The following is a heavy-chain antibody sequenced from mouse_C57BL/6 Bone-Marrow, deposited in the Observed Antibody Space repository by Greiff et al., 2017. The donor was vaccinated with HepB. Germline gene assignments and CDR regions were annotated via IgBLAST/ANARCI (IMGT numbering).Heavy chain of an antibody. J-gene: IGHJ3*01. Sequence: QVQLQQSGAELARPGASVKLSCKASGYTFTSYGISWVKQRTGQGLEWIGEIYPRSGNTYYNEKFKCKATLTAYKSSSTTYMELRSLTSEDSAVYFCARYHYYGSSYGFAYWGQVTLVTVAA. V-gene: IGHV1-81*01. CDR1: GYTFTSYG. CDR3: ARYHYYGSSYGFAY. D-gene: IGHD1-1*01. CDR2: IYPRSGNT.